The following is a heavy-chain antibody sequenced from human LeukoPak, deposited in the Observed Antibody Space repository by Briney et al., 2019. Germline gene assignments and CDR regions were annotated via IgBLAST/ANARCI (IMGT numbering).Heavy chain of an antibody. CDR2: NYTSGST. CDR1: GGSISSYY. V-gene: IGHV4-4*07. Sequence: SETLSLTCTVSGGSISSYYWSWIRQPAGKGLEWIGRNYTSGSTNYNPSLKSRVTMSVDTSKNQFFLKLISVTAADTAVYYCARDLANYDFWSASLRHAFDIWGQGTMVTVSS. J-gene: IGHJ3*02. D-gene: IGHD3-3*01. CDR3: ARDLANYDFWSASLRHAFDI.